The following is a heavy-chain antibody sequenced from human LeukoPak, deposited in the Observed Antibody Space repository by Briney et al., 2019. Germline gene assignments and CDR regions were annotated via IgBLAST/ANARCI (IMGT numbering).Heavy chain of an antibody. Sequence: PSETLSLTCTVSGDSISTYYWSWVRQAPGKGLEWVSLIGPVGDSPFYADSVKGRFTISRDNSKNTLSLQMNSLRVEDTAIYYCAKDIQLSTWGLGTMVTVSS. CDR1: GDSISTYY. J-gene: IGHJ3*01. V-gene: IGHV3-23*01. CDR3: AKDIQLST. D-gene: IGHD5-24*01. CDR2: IGPVGDSP.